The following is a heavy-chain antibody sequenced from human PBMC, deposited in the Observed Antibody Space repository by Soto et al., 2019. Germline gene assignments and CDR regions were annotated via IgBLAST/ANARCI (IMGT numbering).Heavy chain of an antibody. CDR3: AREFTFFY. CDR2: MYYSGST. D-gene: IGHD3-10*01. V-gene: IGHV4-59*01. J-gene: IGHJ4*02. Sequence: QVQLQESGPRLVKPSETLSLTCTVSGGSISGYSWSWIRQPPGKGLEWIGSMYYSGSTNYNPSLNSRATISVDTSKNQVSLMLSSVTTAATAMYYCAREFTFFYWGQGILVPV. CDR1: GGSISGYS.